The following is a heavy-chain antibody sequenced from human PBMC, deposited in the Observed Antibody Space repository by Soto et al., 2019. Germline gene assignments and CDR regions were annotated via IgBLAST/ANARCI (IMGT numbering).Heavy chain of an antibody. V-gene: IGHV4-61*01. D-gene: IGHD4-17*01. CDR1: GGSVSSGSYY. Sequence: PSETLSLTCTVSGGSVSSGSYYWSWIRQPPGKGLEWIGYMYYSGSTNYNPSLKSRVTISVDTSKNQFSLKLSSVTAADTAVYYCPRGGYGDYFENWFDPWGQGTLVTLSS. J-gene: IGHJ5*02. CDR2: MYYSGST. CDR3: PRGGYGDYFENWFDP.